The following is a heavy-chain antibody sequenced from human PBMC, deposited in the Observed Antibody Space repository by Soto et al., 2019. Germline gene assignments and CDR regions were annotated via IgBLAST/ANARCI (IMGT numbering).Heavy chain of an antibody. CDR2: IVPIIGKG. V-gene: IGHV1-69*01. D-gene: IGHD5-12*01. Sequence: QVHLVQSGAEVQMPGSSVKVSCKVSGGTFSSYAISWVRQAPGHGLEWMGGIVPIIGKGNYAQRFQGRVTMTADESTRTAYMELSSLRSEDTAVYYCAREGNSGSNPYAFDYWGQGTLVTVSS. CDR3: AREGNSGSNPYAFDY. CDR1: GGTFSSYA. J-gene: IGHJ4*02.